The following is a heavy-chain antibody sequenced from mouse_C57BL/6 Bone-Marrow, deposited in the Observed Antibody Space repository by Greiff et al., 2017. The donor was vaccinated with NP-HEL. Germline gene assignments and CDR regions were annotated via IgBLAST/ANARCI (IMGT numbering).Heavy chain of an antibody. CDR2: INPNNGGT. D-gene: IGHD2-1*01. CDR3: ALVYSQRGFAY. Sequence: EVQLQQSGPELVKPGASVKISCKASGYTFTDYYMNWVKQSHGKSLEWIGDINPNNGGTSYNQKFKGKATLTVDKSSSTAYMELRSLTSEDSAVYYCALVYSQRGFAYWGQGTLVTVSA. J-gene: IGHJ3*01. V-gene: IGHV1-26*01. CDR1: GYTFTDYY.